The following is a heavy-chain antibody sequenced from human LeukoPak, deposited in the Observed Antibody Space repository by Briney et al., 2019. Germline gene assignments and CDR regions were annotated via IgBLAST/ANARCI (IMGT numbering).Heavy chain of an antibody. CDR2: INSDSGGA. D-gene: IGHD3-9*01. CDR3: ARDGLTSIDY. V-gene: IGHV1-2*02. CDR1: GGTFSSYA. J-gene: IGHJ4*02. Sequence: ASVKVSCTASGGTFSSYAISWVRQAPGQGLEWMGWINSDSGGAHYAQKFQGRVTMARDTSISTAYMQLSSLTSDDTAVYFCARDGLTSIDYWGQGTLVTVSS.